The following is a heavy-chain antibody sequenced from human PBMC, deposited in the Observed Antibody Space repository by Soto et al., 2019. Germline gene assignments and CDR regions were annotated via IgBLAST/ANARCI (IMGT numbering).Heavy chain of an antibody. CDR3: ARGPYSSSWYLDY. D-gene: IGHD6-13*01. CDR1: GGTFSSYA. Sequence: GASVKVSCKASGGTFSSYAISWVRQAPGQGLEWMGWINPNSGGTNYAQKFQGWVTMTRDTSISTAYMELSRLRSDDTAVYYCARGPYSSSWYLDYWGQGTLVTVSS. J-gene: IGHJ4*02. CDR2: INPNSGGT. V-gene: IGHV1-2*04.